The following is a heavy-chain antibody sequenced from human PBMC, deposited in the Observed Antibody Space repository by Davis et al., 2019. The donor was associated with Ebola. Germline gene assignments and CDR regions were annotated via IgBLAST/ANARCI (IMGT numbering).Heavy chain of an antibody. Sequence: MPSETLSLTCAVSGDSISSSNWRSWVRQPPGKGLEWIGEINHSGSTNYNPSLKSRVTISVDTSKNQFSLKLSSVTAADTAVCYCARGSFGDFWRLGYFDYWGQGTLVTVSS. J-gene: IGHJ4*02. CDR2: INHSGST. CDR1: GDSISSSNW. V-gene: IGHV4-4*02. CDR3: ARGSFGDFWRLGYFDY. D-gene: IGHD3-3*01.